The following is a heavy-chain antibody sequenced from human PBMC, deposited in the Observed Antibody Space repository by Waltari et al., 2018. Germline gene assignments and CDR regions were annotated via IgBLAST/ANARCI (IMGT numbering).Heavy chain of an antibody. J-gene: IGHJ6*03. CDR1: GFTFSSYW. D-gene: IGHD6-13*01. CDR2: IKKDGRGK. CDR3: AREPYSSSWPYYYYMDV. Sequence: EVQLVESGGGLVQPGGSLRLSCAASGFTFSSYWMSWVRQAPGKGREWVANIKKDGRGKNKGDSGKGRFTISGDNAKNSLYLQSNSLGAVDTAVYYCAREPYSSSWPYYYYMDVWGKGTTVTVSS. V-gene: IGHV3-7*01.